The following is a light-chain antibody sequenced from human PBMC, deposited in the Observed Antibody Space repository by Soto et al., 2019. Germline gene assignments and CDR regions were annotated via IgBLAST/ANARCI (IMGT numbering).Light chain of an antibody. V-gene: IGLV2-11*01. J-gene: IGLJ3*02. CDR2: DVN. CDR3: CSYAGSYTWV. Sequence: QSALTQPRSVSGSPGQSVTISCTGTSSDVGGYNYVSWYQHHPGKAPKLMIYDVNKRPSGVPDHFSGSKSGNTASLTISGLQAEDEADDYCCSYAGSYTWVFGGGTKHTVL. CDR1: SSDVGGYNY.